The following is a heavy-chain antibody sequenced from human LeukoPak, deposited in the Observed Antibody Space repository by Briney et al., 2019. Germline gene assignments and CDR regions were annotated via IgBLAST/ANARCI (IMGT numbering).Heavy chain of an antibody. V-gene: IGHV1-46*01. J-gene: IGHJ6*02. CDR2: INPSGGST. CDR3: ARDGGYSPKCYYGMDV. D-gene: IGHD5-18*01. Sequence: ASVKGSCKASGYTFTSYYMHWVRQAPGQGLEWMGIINPSGGSTSYAQKFQGRVTMTRDTSTSTVYMELSSLRSEDTAVYYRARDGGYSPKCYYGMDVWGQGTTVTVSS. CDR1: GYTFTSYY.